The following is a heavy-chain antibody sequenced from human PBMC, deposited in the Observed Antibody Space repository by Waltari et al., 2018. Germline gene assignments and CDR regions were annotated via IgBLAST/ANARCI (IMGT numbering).Heavy chain of an antibody. J-gene: IGHJ4*02. CDR2: IYHSGST. D-gene: IGHD3-10*01. V-gene: IGHV4-38-2*01. CDR3: ASRHGSGSYKTLDY. Sequence: QVQLQESGPGLVKPSETLSLTCAVSGYSISSGYYWGWIRQPPGKGLEWIGSIYHSGSTYYNPSLKSRVTISVDTSKNQFSLKLSSVTAADTAVYYCASRHGSGSYKTLDYWGQGTLVTVSS. CDR1: GYSISSGYY.